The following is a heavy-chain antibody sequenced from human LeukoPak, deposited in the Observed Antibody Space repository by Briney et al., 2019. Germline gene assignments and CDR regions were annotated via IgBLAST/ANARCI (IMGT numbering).Heavy chain of an antibody. Sequence: PGGSLRLSCAASGFTFSSYAMSWVRRAPGKGLEWVSAISGSGGSTYYADSAKGRFTISRDNSKNTLYLQMNSLRAEDTAVYYCAKFDDSSGYYRYWGQGTLVTVSS. CDR1: GFTFSSYA. CDR3: AKFDDSSGYYRY. J-gene: IGHJ4*02. D-gene: IGHD3-22*01. V-gene: IGHV3-23*01. CDR2: ISGSGGST.